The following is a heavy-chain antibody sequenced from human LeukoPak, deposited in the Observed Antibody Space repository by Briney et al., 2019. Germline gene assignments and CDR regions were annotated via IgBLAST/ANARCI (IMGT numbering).Heavy chain of an antibody. V-gene: IGHV4-59*08. CDR1: GGSISSYY. CDR3: AINAYYDILTGYYYVDY. D-gene: IGHD3-9*01. Sequence: SETLSLTCTVPGGSISSYYWSWIRQPPGEGLEWIGYIYYSGSTSYNPSLKSRVTISVDTSKKQFSLKLNSVTAADTAVYYCAINAYYDILTGYYYVDYWGQGTLVTVSS. J-gene: IGHJ4*02. CDR2: IYYSGST.